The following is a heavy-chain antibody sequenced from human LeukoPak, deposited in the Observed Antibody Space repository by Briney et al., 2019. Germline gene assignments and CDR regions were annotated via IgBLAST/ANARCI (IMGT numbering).Heavy chain of an antibody. D-gene: IGHD3-22*01. CDR1: GFTFSSYS. CDR3: ARDAAYYYDNSGYYFFHY. CDR2: ISSSSNYI. V-gene: IGHV3-21*01. J-gene: IGHJ4*02. Sequence: GGSLRLSCAASGFTFSSYSMNWVRQAPGKGLEWVSSISSSSNYIYYADSVKGRFTISRDNAKNSLYLQMNSLRAEDTAVYYCARDAAYYYDNSGYYFFHYWGQGTLVTVSS.